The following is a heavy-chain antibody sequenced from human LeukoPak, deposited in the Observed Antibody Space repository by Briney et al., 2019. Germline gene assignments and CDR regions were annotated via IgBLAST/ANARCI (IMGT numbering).Heavy chain of an antibody. J-gene: IGHJ4*02. Sequence: GESLKISCKGSGYSFTSYWISWVRRMPGKGLEWMGRIDPSDSYTNYSPSFQGHVTISTDKSISTAYLQWSSLKASDTAMYYCARGDGDLGTSFDYWGQGTLVTVSS. V-gene: IGHV5-10-1*01. CDR3: ARGDGDLGTSFDY. D-gene: IGHD1-14*01. CDR2: IDPSDSYT. CDR1: GYSFTSYW.